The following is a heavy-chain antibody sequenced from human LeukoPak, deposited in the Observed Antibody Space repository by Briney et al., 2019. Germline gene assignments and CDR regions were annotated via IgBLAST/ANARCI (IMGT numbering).Heavy chain of an antibody. CDR2: ISYDGSNK. D-gene: IGHD3-3*01. V-gene: IGHV3-30*04. CDR3: VRDFEWSFDT. CDR1: GFTFSSYA. J-gene: IGHJ4*02. Sequence: GGSLRLSCAASGFTFSSYAMHWVRQAPGKGLEWVAVISYDGSNKYYADSVKGRFTISRDNSKNTLYLQMNSLRAEDMALYYCVRDFEWSFDTWAQGTLVTVSS.